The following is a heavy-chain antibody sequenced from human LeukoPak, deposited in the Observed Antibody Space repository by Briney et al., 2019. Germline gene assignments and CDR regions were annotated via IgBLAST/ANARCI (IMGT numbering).Heavy chain of an antibody. CDR1: GFTFSSYS. V-gene: IGHV3-21*01. D-gene: IGHD4-23*01. Sequence: GGSLRLSCAASGFTFSSYSMNWVRQAPGKGLEWVSSISSSSRYIYYADSVKGRFTISRDNAKNSLYLQMNSLRAEDTAVYYCARDGGGNSFDYWGQGTLVTVSS. CDR3: ARDGGGNSFDY. J-gene: IGHJ4*02. CDR2: ISSSSRYI.